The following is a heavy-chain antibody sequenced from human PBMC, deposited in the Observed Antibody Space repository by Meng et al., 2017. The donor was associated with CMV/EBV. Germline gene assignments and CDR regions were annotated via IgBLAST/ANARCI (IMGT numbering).Heavy chain of an antibody. CDR1: GGSISSSSYY. J-gene: IGHJ4*02. V-gene: IGHV4-39*02. Sequence: SETLSLTCTVSGGSISSSSYYWGWIRQPPGKGLEWIGSIYYSGSTYYNPSLKSRVTISVDTSKNQFSLKLSSVTAADTAVYYCAREEAVADLGLFDYWGQGTLVTVSS. CDR2: IYYSGST. D-gene: IGHD6-19*01. CDR3: AREEAVADLGLFDY.